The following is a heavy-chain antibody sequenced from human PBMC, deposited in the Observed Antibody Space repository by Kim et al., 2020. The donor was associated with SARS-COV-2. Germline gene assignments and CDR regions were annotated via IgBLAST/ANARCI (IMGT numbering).Heavy chain of an antibody. J-gene: IGHJ4*02. V-gene: IGHV4-34*01. CDR3: ARRGEYGGNSFDY. D-gene: IGHD2-21*02. Sequence: YTPPLKGRVTISVDTSKNQFSLKLSSVTAADTAVYYCARRGEYGGNSFDYWGQGTLVTVSS.